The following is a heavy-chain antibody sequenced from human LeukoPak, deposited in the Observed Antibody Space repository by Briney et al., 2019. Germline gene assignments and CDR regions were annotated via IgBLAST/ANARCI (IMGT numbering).Heavy chain of an antibody. CDR2: ISGSGGST. CDR1: GLTFSSYA. V-gene: IGHV3-23*01. Sequence: PGGSLRLSCAASGLTFSSYAMSWVRQAPGKGLEWVSAISGSGGSTYYADSVKGRFTISRDNSKNTLYLQTNSLRAEDTAVYYCAKDLQGGWLRFLLDYWGQGTLVAVSS. D-gene: IGHD5-12*01. CDR3: AKDLQGGWLRFLLDY. J-gene: IGHJ4*02.